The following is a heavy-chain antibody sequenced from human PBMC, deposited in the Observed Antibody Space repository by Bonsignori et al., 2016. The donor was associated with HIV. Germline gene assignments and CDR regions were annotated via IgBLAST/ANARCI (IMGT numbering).Heavy chain of an antibody. J-gene: IGHJ4*02. Sequence: WIRQPPGKGLEWVSYISSDGSTIYSADSVKGRFTISRDNAKKSLFLQMNSLRAEDTAVYYCARGYIYGFFDYWGQGTLVTVSS. V-gene: IGHV3-11*01. D-gene: IGHD5-24*01. CDR3: ARGYIYGFFDY. CDR2: ISSDGSTI.